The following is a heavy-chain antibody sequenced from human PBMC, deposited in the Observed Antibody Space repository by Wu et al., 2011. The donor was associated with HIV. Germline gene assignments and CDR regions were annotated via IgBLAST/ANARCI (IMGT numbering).Heavy chain of an antibody. J-gene: IGHJ6*03. V-gene: IGHV1-69*05. CDR3: ARGYRYYLDV. Sequence: QVQLVQSGPEVRKPGSSVKVPCQASGGTFKTYAISWVRQAPGQGLEWMGVIIPLSGTTNYAPRFQGRVTLTTDESTNTAYMELSSLRWEDTAIYYCARGYRYYLDVWGTGTTVTVS. CDR1: GGTFKTYA. D-gene: IGHD1-14*01. CDR2: IIPLSGTT.